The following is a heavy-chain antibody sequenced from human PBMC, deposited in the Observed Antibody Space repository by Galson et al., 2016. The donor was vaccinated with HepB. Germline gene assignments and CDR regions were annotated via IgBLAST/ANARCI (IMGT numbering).Heavy chain of an antibody. J-gene: IGHJ4*02. Sequence: SLRLSCAASGFNFRTHVLHWVRQAPGKGLEWVAVTSSDEGLKFYSDSAKGRFSISREHSKNTLFLQMNSLRPEDTAVYLCAGDPVAGAPDYFDYWGQGTLVTVSS. CDR3: AGDPVAGAPDYFDY. V-gene: IGHV3-30*03. CDR2: TSSDEGLK. CDR1: GFNFRTHV. D-gene: IGHD2-15*01.